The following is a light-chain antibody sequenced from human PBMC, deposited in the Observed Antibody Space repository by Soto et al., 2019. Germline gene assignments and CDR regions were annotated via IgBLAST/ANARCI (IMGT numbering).Light chain of an antibody. CDR2: KAS. V-gene: IGKV1-5*03. Sequence: DIQMTQSPSTLSASIGYRVTITCLASQSISTWLAWYQQKPGKTPNLLIYKASRLETGVPSRFSASGSGTEFTLTISSLQPDDFATYYCQKYSSSSRKFGQGNKVDIK. J-gene: IGKJ1*01. CDR3: QKYSSSSRK. CDR1: QSISTW.